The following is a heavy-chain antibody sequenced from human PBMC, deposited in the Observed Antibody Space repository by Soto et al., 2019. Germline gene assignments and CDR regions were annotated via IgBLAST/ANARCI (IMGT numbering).Heavy chain of an antibody. CDR3: ARNLYYDYVWGSYHYLYYFDY. CDR2: IYYSGST. D-gene: IGHD3-16*02. V-gene: IGHV4-39*01. CDR1: GGSISSSSYY. J-gene: IGHJ4*02. Sequence: PSETLSLTCTVSGGSISSSSYYWGWIRQPPGKGLEWIGSIYYSGSTYYNPSLKSRVTISVDTSKNQFSLKLSSVTAADTAVYYCARNLYYDYVWGSYHYLYYFDYWGQGTLVTVSS.